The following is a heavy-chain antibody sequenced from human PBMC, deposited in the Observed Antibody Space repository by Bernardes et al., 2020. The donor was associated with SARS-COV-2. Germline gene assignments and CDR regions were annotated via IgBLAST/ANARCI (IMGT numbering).Heavy chain of an antibody. CDR2: IYSGGST. CDR1: GFTVSSNY. J-gene: IGHJ4*02. CDR3: ARALYYGSGPDY. V-gene: IGHV3-66*01. D-gene: IGHD3-10*01. Sequence: GGSLRLSCAASGFTVSSNYMSWVRQAPGKGLEWVSVIYSGGSTYYADSVKGRFTISRDNSKNTLYLQMNSLRAEDTAVYYCARALYYGSGPDYWGQGTLVTVSS.